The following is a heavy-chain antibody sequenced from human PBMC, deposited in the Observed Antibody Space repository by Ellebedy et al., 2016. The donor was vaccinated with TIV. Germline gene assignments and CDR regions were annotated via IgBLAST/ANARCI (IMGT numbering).Heavy chain of an antibody. CDR3: SRDGREWSRDC. D-gene: IGHD3-3*01. V-gene: IGHV3-21*06. Sequence: GGSLRLSXAASGFTFSIFGMTWVRQRPGKGLEWVATVSRGREAYYADPFKGRFFISRDNDLNSVFLQLNTLGVEDTAVYYCSRDGREWSRDCWGQGTLVTVSS. J-gene: IGHJ4*02. CDR1: GFTFSIFG. CDR2: VSRGREA.